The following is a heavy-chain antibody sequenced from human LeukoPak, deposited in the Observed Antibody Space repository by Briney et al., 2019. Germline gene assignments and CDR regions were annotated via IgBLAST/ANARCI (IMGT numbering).Heavy chain of an antibody. CDR2: ISSSSSTI. V-gene: IGHV3-48*04. J-gene: IGHJ4*02. CDR3: AKDVGYCSSTSCYTLDY. Sequence: PGGSLRLSCAASGFTFSSYSMNWVRQAPGKGLEWVSYISSSSSTIYYADSVKGRFTISRDNAKNSLYLQMNSLRAEDTALYYCAKDVGYCSSTSCYTLDYWGQGTLVTVSS. D-gene: IGHD2-2*02. CDR1: GFTFSSYS.